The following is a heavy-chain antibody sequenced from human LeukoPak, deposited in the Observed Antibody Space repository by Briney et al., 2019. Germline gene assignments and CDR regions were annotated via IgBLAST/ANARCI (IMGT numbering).Heavy chain of an antibody. CDR1: GFTFDDYG. V-gene: IGHV3-20*04. J-gene: IGHJ4*02. CDR2: INWNGGST. CDR3: AREKMRYCSSTSCYTPFDY. Sequence: GGSLRLSCAASGFTFDDYGMSWVRQAPGKGLEWVSGINWNGGSTGYADSVKGRFTISRDNAKNSLYLRMNSLRAEDTALYYCAREKMRYCSSTSCYTPFDYWGQGTLVTVSS. D-gene: IGHD2-2*02.